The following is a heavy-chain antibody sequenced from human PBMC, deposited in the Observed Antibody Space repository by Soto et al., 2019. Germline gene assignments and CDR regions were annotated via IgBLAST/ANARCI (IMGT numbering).Heavy chain of an antibody. CDR1: GGSISSSSYY. V-gene: IGHV4-39*01. CDR2: IYYSGST. J-gene: IGHJ6*02. D-gene: IGHD3-10*01. CDR3: ARSAKLLGLGDRYYYGMDV. Sequence: SETLSLICTVSGGSISSSSYYWGWIRQPPGKGLEWIGSIYYSGSTYYNPSLKSRVTISVDTSKNQFSLKLSSVTAADTAVYYCARSAKLLGLGDRYYYGMDVWGQGTTVTVSS.